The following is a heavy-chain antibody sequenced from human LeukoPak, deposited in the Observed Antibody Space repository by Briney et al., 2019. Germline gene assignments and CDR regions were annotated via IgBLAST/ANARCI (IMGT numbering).Heavy chain of an antibody. Sequence: PGGSLRLSCVASGFTFSNYWMTWVRQAPGKGLEWVANIKRDGSEKYYVDSVKGRFTISRDNAKNSLYLQMNSLRAEDTAVYYCARIRGGFDIWGQGTVVTVSS. CDR3: ARIRGGFDI. CDR1: GFTFSNYW. D-gene: IGHD2-15*01. J-gene: IGHJ3*02. CDR2: IKRDGSEK. V-gene: IGHV3-7*04.